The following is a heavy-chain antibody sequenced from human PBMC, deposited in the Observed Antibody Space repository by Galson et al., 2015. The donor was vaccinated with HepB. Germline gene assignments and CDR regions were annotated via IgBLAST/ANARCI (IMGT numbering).Heavy chain of an antibody. Sequence: SLRLSCAASGFTFSSYAMSWVRQAPGKGLEWVAAISGSGGSTYYADSVKGRFTISRDNSKNTLDLQMNSLRAEDTAVYYCAKGGCSSASCYTRSFDYWGQGTLVTVSS. J-gene: IGHJ4*02. CDR3: AKGGCSSASCYTRSFDY. CDR2: ISGSGGST. CDR1: GFTFSSYA. D-gene: IGHD2-2*02. V-gene: IGHV3-23*01.